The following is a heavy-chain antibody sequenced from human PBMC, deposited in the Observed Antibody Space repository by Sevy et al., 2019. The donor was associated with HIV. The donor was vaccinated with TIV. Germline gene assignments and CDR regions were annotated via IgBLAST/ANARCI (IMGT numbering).Heavy chain of an antibody. J-gene: IGHJ4*01. CDR2: TYPDDSDT. V-gene: IGHV5-51*01. D-gene: IGHD3-22*01. CDR1: GYSFTSHW. Sequence: GESLKISCQGSGYSFTSHWIAWVRQMPGKGLEGMGITYPDDSDTRYSPAFQGQVTFSAAKSIFTAYLQWSSLKASDTAIYYCATSRSCYFDGGGYYVYWGQGTQVTVSS. CDR3: ATSRSCYFDGGGYYVY.